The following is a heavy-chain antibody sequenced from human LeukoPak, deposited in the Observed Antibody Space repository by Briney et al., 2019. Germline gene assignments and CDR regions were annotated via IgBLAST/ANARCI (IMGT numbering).Heavy chain of an antibody. CDR3: AKDFKWLRSWLDY. J-gene: IGHJ4*02. CDR1: GFTFSSYG. CDR2: ISYDGSNK. V-gene: IGHV3-30*18. Sequence: GRSLRLSCAASGFTFSSYGMHWVRQAPGKGLEWVAVISYDGSNKYYADSVKGRFTISRDNSKNTLYLQMNSLRAEDTAVYYCAKDFKWLRSWLDYWGQGTLVTVSS. D-gene: IGHD5-12*01.